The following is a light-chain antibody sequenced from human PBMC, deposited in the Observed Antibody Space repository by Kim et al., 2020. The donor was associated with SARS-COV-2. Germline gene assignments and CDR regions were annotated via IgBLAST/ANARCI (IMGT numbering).Light chain of an antibody. Sequence: EIVMTQSPATLSVSPGERATLSCRASQSISSSLAWYQQKSGQPPRLLIYGASTRATGIPARFSGSGSGTEFTLTISSLQSEDFAVYYCQQYDNWPPYTFGQGTKLEIK. CDR1: QSISSS. CDR3: QQYDNWPPYT. V-gene: IGKV3-15*01. J-gene: IGKJ2*01. CDR2: GAS.